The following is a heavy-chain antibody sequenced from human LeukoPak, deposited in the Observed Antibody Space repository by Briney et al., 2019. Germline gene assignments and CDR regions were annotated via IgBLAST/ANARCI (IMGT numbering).Heavy chain of an antibody. V-gene: IGHV3-23*01. D-gene: IGHD5-18*01. J-gene: IGHJ4*02. Sequence: GSLRLSCAASGFTFTSYAMTWVRQAPGKGLEWVSGISGSGRDTYYADSVKGRFTISRDNSKNTLFLQMNSLRAEDMAVYYCAKDDQNTAMVFDYWGQGTLVTVSS. CDR1: GFTFTSYA. CDR2: ISGSGRDT. CDR3: AKDDQNTAMVFDY.